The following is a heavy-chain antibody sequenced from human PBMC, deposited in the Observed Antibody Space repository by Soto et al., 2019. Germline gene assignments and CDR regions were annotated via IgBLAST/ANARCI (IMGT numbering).Heavy chain of an antibody. J-gene: IGHJ5*02. CDR2: INYSGTT. CDR3: ARREASAGISPWFDP. CDR1: GGSITSSSYY. D-gene: IGHD6-13*01. Sequence: PSETLSLTCTVSGGSITSSSYYWSWIRQPPGEGLEWIGNINYSGTTYYNPSLESRVSISVDTSKNHFSLKLSSVTAADTAVYYCARREASAGISPWFDPWGQGTLVTVSS. V-gene: IGHV4-39*02.